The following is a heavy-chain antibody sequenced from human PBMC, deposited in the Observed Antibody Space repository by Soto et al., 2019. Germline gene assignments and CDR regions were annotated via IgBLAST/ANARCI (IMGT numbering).Heavy chain of an antibody. Sequence: GSLRLSCEASGFSFSRYGMHWVRQAPGMGLEWVAVISWDGLAQYYADSVKGRFTISRDNSQSTLYLQVNSLRTEDTAIYYCAKETIQVGGPNYFDYWGQGALVTVSS. CDR3: AKETIQVGGPNYFDY. D-gene: IGHD1-1*01. V-gene: IGHV3-30*18. CDR1: GFSFSRYG. CDR2: ISWDGLAQ. J-gene: IGHJ4*02.